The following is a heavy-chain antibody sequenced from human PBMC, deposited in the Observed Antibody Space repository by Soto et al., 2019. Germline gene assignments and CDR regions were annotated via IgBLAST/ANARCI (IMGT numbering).Heavy chain of an antibody. D-gene: IGHD2-8*01. V-gene: IGHV4-34*01. CDR2: KEHGGST. J-gene: IGHJ4*02. Sequence: SETLSLTCAVYGGAFSGYYWTWVRQTPGKGLEWIGEKEHGGSTNYNPSLKSRVTISVDSSKNQSSLQLSSVTAADSAVYYCARGKSLYDRGQGTLVTVAS. CDR3: ARGKSLYD. CDR1: GGAFSGYY.